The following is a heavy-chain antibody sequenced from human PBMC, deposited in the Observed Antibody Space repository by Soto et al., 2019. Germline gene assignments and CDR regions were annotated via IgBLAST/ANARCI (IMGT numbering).Heavy chain of an antibody. J-gene: IGHJ4*02. CDR1: GFTFSSYW. CDR2: INSDGSST. CDR3: AGDDWGPAHS. D-gene: IGHD2-2*01. Sequence: GGSLRLSCAASGFTFSSYWMHWVRQAPGKGLVWVSRINSDGSSTTYADSVKGRFTISRDNAKNCLYLQMSSLRVEDTGVDYCAGDDWGPAHSRGQGTPVTVSS. V-gene: IGHV3-74*01.